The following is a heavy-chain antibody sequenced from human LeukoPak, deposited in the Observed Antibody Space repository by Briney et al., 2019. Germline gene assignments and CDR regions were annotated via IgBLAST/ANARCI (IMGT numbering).Heavy chain of an antibody. CDR1: GYTFTGYY. V-gene: IGHV1-2*02. D-gene: IGHD3-22*01. CDR3: ASSPYETFYAMDV. Sequence: GASVKVSCKASGYTFTGYYMHWVRQAPGQGLEWMGWINPNSGGTNYAQKFQGRVTMTSDTSINTAYMELSRLRSDDTAVYYCASSPYETFYAMDVWGQGTTVTVSS. CDR2: INPNSGGT. J-gene: IGHJ6*02.